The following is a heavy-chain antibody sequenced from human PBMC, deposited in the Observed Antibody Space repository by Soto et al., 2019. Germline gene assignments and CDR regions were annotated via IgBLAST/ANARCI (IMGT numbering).Heavy chain of an antibody. CDR2: TYYRSKWYN. Sequence: PSQTLSLTCAISGDSVSGNSAGWNCIRQSPSRCLEWLGRTYYRSKWYNNYAVSVKSRITINADTSKNQFSLQLNSVTPEDTAVYYCARGDQGFDYWGQGTLVTVSS. D-gene: IGHD3-16*01. J-gene: IGHJ4*02. CDR1: GDSVSGNSAG. V-gene: IGHV6-1*01. CDR3: ARGDQGFDY.